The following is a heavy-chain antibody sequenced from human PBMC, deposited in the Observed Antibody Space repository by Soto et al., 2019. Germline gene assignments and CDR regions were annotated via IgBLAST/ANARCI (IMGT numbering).Heavy chain of an antibody. J-gene: IGHJ4*02. CDR2: ISAHNGNT. V-gene: IGHV1-18*01. Sequence: QVHLVQSGAEVKKPGASVKVSCKGSGYGFTTYGITWVRQAPGQGLEWMAWISAHNGNTNYAQKVEGRVTVTRDTSTSTAYMEPRSLRDDDTAVYYCARGRYGDYWGQGALVTVSS. D-gene: IGHD1-1*01. CDR3: ARGRYGDY. CDR1: GYGFTTYG.